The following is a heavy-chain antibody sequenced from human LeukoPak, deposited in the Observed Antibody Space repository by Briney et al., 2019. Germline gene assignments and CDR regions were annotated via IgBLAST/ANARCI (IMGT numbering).Heavy chain of an antibody. J-gene: IGHJ4*02. Sequence: GGSLRLSCAASGFTFDDYGMSWVRQAPGKGLEWVSAISGSGGSTYYADSVKGRFTISRDNSKNTLYLQMNSLRAEDTAVYYCAKENVVVVAADNDYWGQGTLVTVSS. CDR1: GFTFDDYG. V-gene: IGHV3-23*01. D-gene: IGHD2-15*01. CDR3: AKENVVVVAADNDY. CDR2: ISGSGGST.